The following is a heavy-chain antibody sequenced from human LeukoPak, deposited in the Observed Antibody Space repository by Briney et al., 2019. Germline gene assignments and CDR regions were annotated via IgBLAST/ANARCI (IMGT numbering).Heavy chain of an antibody. CDR3: ARTLVREYCSGGSCYSGWFDP. Sequence: GGSLRLSCAASGFTFSSYWVSWVRQAPGKGLEWVANIKQDGSEKYYVDSVKGRFTISRDNAKNSLYLQMNSLRAEDTAVYYCARTLVREYCSGGSCYSGWFDPWGQGTLVTVSS. CDR2: IKQDGSEK. V-gene: IGHV3-7*01. CDR1: GFTFSSYW. D-gene: IGHD2-15*01. J-gene: IGHJ5*02.